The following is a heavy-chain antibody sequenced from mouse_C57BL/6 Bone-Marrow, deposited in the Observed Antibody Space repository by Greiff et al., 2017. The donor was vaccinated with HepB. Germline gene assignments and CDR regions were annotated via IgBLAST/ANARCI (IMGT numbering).Heavy chain of an antibody. V-gene: IGHV1-39*01. D-gene: IGHD2-5*01. J-gene: IGHJ1*03. CDR3: AREGYYSNYNWYFDV. Sequence: LVESGPELVKPGASVKISCKASGYSFTDYNMNWVKQSNGKSLEWIGVINPNYGTTSYNQKFKGKATLTVDQSSSTAYMQLNSLTSEDSAVYYCAREGYYSNYNWYFDVWGTGTTVTVSS. CDR1: GYSFTDYN. CDR2: INPNYGTT.